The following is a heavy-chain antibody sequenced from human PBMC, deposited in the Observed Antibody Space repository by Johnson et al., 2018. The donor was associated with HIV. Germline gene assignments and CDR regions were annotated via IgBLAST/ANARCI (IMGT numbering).Heavy chain of an antibody. CDR2: IKSESDGGTT. CDR1: EFTFSNAW. V-gene: IGHV3-15*01. D-gene: IGHD6-13*01. CDR3: TTKPYSSSWYGAFDI. J-gene: IGHJ3*02. Sequence: VQLVESGGNLVKSGGSLRLSCAASEFTFSNAWMTWVRQAPGKGLEWVGRIKSESDGGTTDYAAPVKGRFTISRDDSKNTLYLQMNSLKTEDTAVYYCTTKPYSSSWYGAFDIWGQGTMVTVSS.